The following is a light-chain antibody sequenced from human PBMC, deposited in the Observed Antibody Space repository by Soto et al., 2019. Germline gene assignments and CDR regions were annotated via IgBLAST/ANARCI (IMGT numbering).Light chain of an antibody. CDR3: NSYTSSSTVI. CDR1: SSDVGGYNY. Sequence: QSALTQPASVSGSPGQSITIFCTGTSSDVGGYNYVSWYQQHPGKAPRLMIYDVNNRPSGVSNRFSASKFGNTASLTISGLQAEDEADYYCNSYTSSSTVIFGGGTKVTVL. V-gene: IGLV2-14*03. J-gene: IGLJ2*01. CDR2: DVN.